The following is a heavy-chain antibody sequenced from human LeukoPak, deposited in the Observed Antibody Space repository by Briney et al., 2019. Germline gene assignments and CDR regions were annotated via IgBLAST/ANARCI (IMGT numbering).Heavy chain of an antibody. Sequence: QTGGSLRLSCAASGFTFSSYWMHWVRQAPGKGLVWVSRINNDGSSTSYADSVKGRLAISRDNAKNTLYLQMNSLRAEDTAVYYCVRHCSSSSCYDYWGQGTLVTVSS. CDR1: GFTFSSYW. CDR3: VRHCSSSSCYDY. D-gene: IGHD2-15*01. J-gene: IGHJ4*02. V-gene: IGHV3-74*01. CDR2: INNDGSST.